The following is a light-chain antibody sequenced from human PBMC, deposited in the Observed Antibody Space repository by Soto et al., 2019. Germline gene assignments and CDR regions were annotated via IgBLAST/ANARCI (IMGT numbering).Light chain of an antibody. CDR1: QSISSN. J-gene: IGKJ1*01. Sequence: IVMTQSPATLSGSPGEIATLSFRASQSISSNLVWYQQKAGQAPRLLIYGASTRATGIPDRFSGSGSGTDFTLTISRLEPEDFAVYYCQQYGSSSWTFGQGTKVDIK. V-gene: IGKV3-20*01. CDR3: QQYGSSSWT. CDR2: GAS.